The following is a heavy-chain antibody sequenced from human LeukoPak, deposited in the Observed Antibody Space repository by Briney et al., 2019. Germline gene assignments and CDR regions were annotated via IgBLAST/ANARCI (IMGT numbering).Heavy chain of an antibody. CDR3: AKCGVPAAIWWFDP. V-gene: IGHV3-30*18. D-gene: IGHD2-2*01. CDR2: ISYDGSNK. CDR1: GFTFSSYG. Sequence: GGSLRLSCAASGFTFSSYGMHWVRQAPGKGLEWVAAISYDGSNKYYADSVKGRFTISRDNSKNTLYLQMNSLRAEDTAVYYCAKCGVPAAIWWFDPWGQGTLVTVSS. J-gene: IGHJ5*02.